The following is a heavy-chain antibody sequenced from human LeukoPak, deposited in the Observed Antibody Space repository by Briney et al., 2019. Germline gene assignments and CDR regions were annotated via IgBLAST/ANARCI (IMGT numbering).Heavy chain of an antibody. J-gene: IGHJ5*02. D-gene: IGHD3-10*01. CDR2: IYYSGSS. V-gene: IGHV4-59*12. Sequence: PSETLSLTCTVSGGSISSYYWSWIRQPPGKALEWIGYIYYSGSSNYNPSLKSRVTISVDRSKNQLSLKLSSVTAADTAVYYCARYILGVVRWFDPWGQGTLVTVSS. CDR3: ARYILGVVRWFDP. CDR1: GGSISSYY.